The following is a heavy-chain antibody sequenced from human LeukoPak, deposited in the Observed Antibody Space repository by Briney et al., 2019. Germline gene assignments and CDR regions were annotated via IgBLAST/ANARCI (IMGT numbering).Heavy chain of an antibody. CDR3: AKDMRMVRGVITD. J-gene: IGHJ4*02. Sequence: GGSLRLSCAASGFTFSSYAMHWVRQAPGKGLEWVSGISWNSGSIGYADSVKGRFTISRDNAKNSLYLQMNSLRAEDTALYYCAKDMRMVRGVITDWGQGTLVTVSS. D-gene: IGHD3-10*01. CDR2: ISWNSGSI. CDR1: GFTFSSYA. V-gene: IGHV3-9*01.